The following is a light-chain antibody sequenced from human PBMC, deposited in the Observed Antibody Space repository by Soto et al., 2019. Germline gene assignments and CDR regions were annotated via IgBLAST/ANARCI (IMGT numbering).Light chain of an antibody. CDR1: QSVTSNY. V-gene: IGKV3-20*01. CDR3: QQHGSSPPSWT. J-gene: IGKJ1*01. CDR2: GAS. Sequence: ETVLTQSPGTLSLSPGERATLSCRASQSVTSNYLAWYQQKSGQAPRLLIYGASYRATGIPDRFSGSGSGTDFTLTISRLEPVDFAVYYCQQHGSSPPSWTFGQGTKVEIK.